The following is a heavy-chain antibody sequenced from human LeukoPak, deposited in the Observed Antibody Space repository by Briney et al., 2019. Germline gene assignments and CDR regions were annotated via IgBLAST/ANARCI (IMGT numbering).Heavy chain of an antibody. D-gene: IGHD6-6*01. V-gene: IGHV3-9*01. Sequence: PGGSLRLSCAASGFSFDDYAMHWVRQAPGKGLEWVSGISWNSGSLGYGDSVRGRFTISRDNAKNSLYLQMNSLRAEDTALYYCAKDISTYSSSSGWDYWGLGTLVTVSS. CDR1: GFSFDDYA. CDR3: AKDISTYSSSSGWDY. J-gene: IGHJ4*02. CDR2: ISWNSGSL.